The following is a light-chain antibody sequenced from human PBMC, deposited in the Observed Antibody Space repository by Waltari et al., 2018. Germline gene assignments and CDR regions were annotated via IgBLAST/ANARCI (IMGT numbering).Light chain of an antibody. CDR3: SSQTLDGLVL. CDR2: DVT. Sequence: QSALTQPASVSGSPGQSITISCSGVGSAVGASDYVFWHQHHPGKATQVIIYDVTNRPSGVSDRFSASKSANTASLTISRLQPEDEADYYCSSQTLDGLVLFGGGTRLTVL. V-gene: IGLV2-14*03. CDR1: GSAVGASDY. J-gene: IGLJ2*01.